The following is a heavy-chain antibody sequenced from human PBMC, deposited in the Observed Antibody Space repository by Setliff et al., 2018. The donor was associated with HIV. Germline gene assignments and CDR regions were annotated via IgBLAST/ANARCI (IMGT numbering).Heavy chain of an antibody. V-gene: IGHV4-34*01. Sequence: SETLSLTCAVYGGSFSGYFWSWIRQPPGKGLEWIGDINHSGNTYYSPSLKGRVTISLDTSKNQFSLNLTSVTATDTAVYYCASGDYMDVWGKGITVTVSS. D-gene: IGHD7-27*01. CDR2: INHSGNT. CDR1: GGSFSGYF. CDR3: ASGDYMDV. J-gene: IGHJ6*03.